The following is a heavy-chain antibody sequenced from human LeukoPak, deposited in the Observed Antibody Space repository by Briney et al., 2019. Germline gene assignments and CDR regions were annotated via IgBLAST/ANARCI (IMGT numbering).Heavy chain of an antibody. D-gene: IGHD2-2*03. Sequence: ASVKVSCKASGYTFTSYGISWVRQAPGQGLEWMGWISAYNGNTNYAQKLQGRVTMTEDTSTDTAYMELSSLRSEDTAVYYCATDGYCSSTSCRYLQAFDIWGQGTMVTVSS. CDR3: ATDGYCSSTSCRYLQAFDI. J-gene: IGHJ3*02. V-gene: IGHV1-18*01. CDR2: ISAYNGNT. CDR1: GYTFTSYG.